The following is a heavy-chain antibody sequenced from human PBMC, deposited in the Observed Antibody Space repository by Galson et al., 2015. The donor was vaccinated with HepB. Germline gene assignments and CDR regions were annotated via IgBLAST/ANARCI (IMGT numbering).Heavy chain of an antibody. J-gene: IGHJ4*01. CDR1: GGSISSGGYY. V-gene: IGHV4-31*03. CDR3: ARDWLGTKFDY. Sequence: QVQLQESGPGLVKPSQTLSLTCTVSGGSISSGGYYWSWIRQHPGKGLEWIGYIYHSGSTYYNPSLKSRITINPDTSDNQFSLQLDSVTPEDTAVYYCARDWLGTKFDYWGQGTLVTVSS. CDR2: IYHSGST. D-gene: IGHD6-19*01.